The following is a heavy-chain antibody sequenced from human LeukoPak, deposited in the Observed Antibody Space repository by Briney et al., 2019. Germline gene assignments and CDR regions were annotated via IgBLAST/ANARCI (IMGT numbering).Heavy chain of an antibody. Sequence: TTSETLSLTGTVSGGSISSGDYYWSWIRQPPGKGLEWIGYIYYSGSTYYNPSLKSRVTISVDTSKNQFSLKLSSVTAADTAVYYCARAYTVTVPFDYWGQGTLVTVSS. D-gene: IGHD4-17*01. CDR2: IYYSGST. V-gene: IGHV4-30-4*01. CDR3: ARAYTVTVPFDY. J-gene: IGHJ4*02. CDR1: GGSISSGDYY.